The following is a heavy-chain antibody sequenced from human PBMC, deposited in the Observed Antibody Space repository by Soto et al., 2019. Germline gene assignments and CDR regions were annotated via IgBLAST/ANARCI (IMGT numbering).Heavy chain of an antibody. CDR1: GFTFSNAW. CDR3: TTDRVPDLYLGEMATTQIFDI. J-gene: IGHJ3*02. Sequence: GGSLRLSCAASGFTFSNAWMNWVRQAPGKGLEWVGRIKSKTDGGTTDYAAPVKGRFTISRDDSKNTLYLQMNSLKTEDTAVYYCTTDRVPDLYLGEMATTQIFDIWGQGTMVTVSS. D-gene: IGHD3-16*01. V-gene: IGHV3-15*07. CDR2: IKSKTDGGTT.